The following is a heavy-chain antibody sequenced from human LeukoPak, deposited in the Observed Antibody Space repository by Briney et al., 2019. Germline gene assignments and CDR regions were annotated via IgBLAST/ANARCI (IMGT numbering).Heavy chain of an antibody. CDR3: ARASDPWLQLT. CDR1: GFTFSRES. Sequence: PGGSLRLSCAASGFTFSRESMDWVRQAPGKGLEWVGNIEQDGSEKRYADSVRGRFSISRDNAQTSLYLQMNSLRAEDTAVYYCARASDPWLQLTWGQGTLATVSS. D-gene: IGHD5-24*01. CDR2: IEQDGSEK. V-gene: IGHV3-7*05. J-gene: IGHJ5*02.